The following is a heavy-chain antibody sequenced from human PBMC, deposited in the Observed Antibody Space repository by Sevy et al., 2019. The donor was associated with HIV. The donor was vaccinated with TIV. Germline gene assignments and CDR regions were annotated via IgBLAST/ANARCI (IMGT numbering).Heavy chain of an antibody. CDR2: ISHSGST. CDR3: TRDFYDNRPRGFDP. V-gene: IGHV4-59*01. D-gene: IGHD3-22*01. CDR1: GDSISSSF. J-gene: IGHJ5*02. Sequence: SETLSLTCTVSGDSISSSFWSWIRQPPGKGLEWMGYISHSGSTNYSPSLKSRVTISVDTSKNQFSLKVNSVTAADTAVYYCTRDFYDNRPRGFDPWGQGILVTVSS.